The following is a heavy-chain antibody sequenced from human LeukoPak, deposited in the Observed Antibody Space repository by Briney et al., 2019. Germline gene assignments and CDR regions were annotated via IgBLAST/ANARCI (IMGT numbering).Heavy chain of an antibody. D-gene: IGHD5-12*01. Sequence: SETLSLACTVSGGSISSYYWSWIRQPPGKGLEWIGYIYYSGGTNYNPSLKSRVTISVDTSKNQFSLKLSSVTAADTAVYYCARENGYGLIDYWGQGTLVTVSS. V-gene: IGHV4-59*01. CDR3: ARENGYGLIDY. CDR2: IYYSGGT. J-gene: IGHJ4*02. CDR1: GGSISSYY.